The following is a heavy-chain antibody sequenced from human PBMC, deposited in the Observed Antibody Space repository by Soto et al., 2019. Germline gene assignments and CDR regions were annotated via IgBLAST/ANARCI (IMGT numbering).Heavy chain of an antibody. V-gene: IGHV1-18*01. CDR1: GYTFTSYG. CDR2: ISAYNGNT. J-gene: IGHJ4*02. Sequence: QVQLVQSGAEVKKPGASVKVSCKASGYTFTSYGISWVRQAPGQGLEWMGWISAYNGNTNYAQKLQGRVTMTTDTSTSTAYMELRSLRSDDTAVYYCARAMSYHYDSSGSCFDYWGQGTLVTVSS. D-gene: IGHD3-22*01. CDR3: ARAMSYHYDSSGSCFDY.